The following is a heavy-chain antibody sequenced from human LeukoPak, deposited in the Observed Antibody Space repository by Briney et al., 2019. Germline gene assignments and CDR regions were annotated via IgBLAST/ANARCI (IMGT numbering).Heavy chain of an antibody. CDR1: GYTFTGYY. J-gene: IGHJ4*02. CDR3: ASSHYYDSSGYWGLRGYYFDY. V-gene: IGHV1-2*02. Sequence: ASVKVSCKASGYTFTGYYMHWVRQAPGQGLEWMGWINPNSGGTNYAQKFQGRVTMTRDTSISTAYMEPSRLRSDDTAVYYCASSHYYDSSGYWGLRGYYFDYWGQGTLVTVSS. D-gene: IGHD3-22*01. CDR2: INPNSGGT.